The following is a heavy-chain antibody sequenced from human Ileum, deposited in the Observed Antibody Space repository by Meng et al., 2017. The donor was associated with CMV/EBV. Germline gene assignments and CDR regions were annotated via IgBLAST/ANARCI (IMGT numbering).Heavy chain of an antibody. J-gene: IGHJ4*02. Sequence: SSNSAGWNWISQSPSRGVEWLGKKYYRSKWYHDSELSVKSRITINADTSKNQFSLHLNSVTPEDTAVYYCARATSYTPGWSRGYLDYWGQGTLVTVSS. D-gene: IGHD6-19*01. CDR3: ARATSYTPGWSRGYLDY. CDR2: KYYRSKWYH. V-gene: IGHV6-1*01. CDR1: SSNSAG.